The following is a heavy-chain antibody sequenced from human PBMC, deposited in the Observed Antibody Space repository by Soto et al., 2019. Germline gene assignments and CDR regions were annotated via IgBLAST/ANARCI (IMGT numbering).Heavy chain of an antibody. V-gene: IGHV4-34*01. D-gene: IGHD2-8*02. Sequence: AETLSLTCAVYGGSFSGYYWVWIRQPPGTGLEWSGEINHSGSTNYTPSLKSRVTISVDTSKNQFSLKLTSVTAADTAVYYCARDKITGLFDYWGQGTLVTASS. J-gene: IGHJ4*02. CDR1: GGSFSGYY. CDR3: ARDKITGLFDY. CDR2: INHSGST.